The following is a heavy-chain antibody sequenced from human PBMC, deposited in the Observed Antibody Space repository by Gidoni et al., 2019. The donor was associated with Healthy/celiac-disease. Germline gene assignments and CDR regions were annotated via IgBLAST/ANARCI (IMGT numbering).Heavy chain of an antibody. J-gene: IGHJ5*02. Sequence: QLQLQESGPGLVKPSETLSITCTVSGGSISSSSYHWGWSRHPPGKGLEWIGGTYYSGSTYYSPSLMSRDTISVNASKNQCSLKLSSVTAADTAVYYCSRHDDFWSGQGSWFDPWGQGTLVTVSS. CDR1: GGSISSSSYH. V-gene: IGHV4-39*01. CDR3: SRHDDFWSGQGSWFDP. CDR2: TYYSGST. D-gene: IGHD3-3*01.